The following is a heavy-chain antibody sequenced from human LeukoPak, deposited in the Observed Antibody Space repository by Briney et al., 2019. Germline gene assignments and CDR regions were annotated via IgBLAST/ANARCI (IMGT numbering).Heavy chain of an antibody. CDR1: GGSFSGYY. Sequence: SETLSLTCAVYGGSFSGYYWSWIRQPPGKGLEWIGEINRSGSTNYNPSLKSRVTISVDTSKNQFSLKLSSVTAADTAVYYCARGRAPNWFDPWGQGTLVTVSS. J-gene: IGHJ5*02. CDR3: ARGRAPNWFDP. CDR2: INRSGST. V-gene: IGHV4-34*01.